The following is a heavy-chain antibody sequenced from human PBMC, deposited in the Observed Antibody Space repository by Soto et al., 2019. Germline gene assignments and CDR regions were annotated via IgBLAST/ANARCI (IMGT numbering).Heavy chain of an antibody. CDR2: IYTSGST. CDR1: GGSISSYY. Sequence: SETLSLTCTVSGGSISSYYWSWIRQPAGKGLEWIGRIYTSGSTNYNPSLKSRVTMSVDTSKNQFSLKLSSVTAADTAVYYCARAKGYDYVWGTEPLGFDAFDIWGQGTMVTVSS. D-gene: IGHD3-16*01. J-gene: IGHJ3*02. CDR3: ARAKGYDYVWGTEPLGFDAFDI. V-gene: IGHV4-4*07.